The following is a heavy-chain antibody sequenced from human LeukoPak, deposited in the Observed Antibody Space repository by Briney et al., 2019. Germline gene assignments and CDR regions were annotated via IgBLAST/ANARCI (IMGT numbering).Heavy chain of an antibody. Sequence: GGSLRLSCAASGFTFSSYAMHWVRQAPGKGLEWVAVISYDGSNKYYADSVKGRFTISRDNSKNTLYLQMNSLRAEDTAVYYCARGELDTAMGGTQLKYWGQGTLVTVSS. V-gene: IGHV3-30*01. CDR1: GFTFSSYA. D-gene: IGHD5-18*01. CDR2: ISYDGSNK. CDR3: ARGELDTAMGGTQLKY. J-gene: IGHJ4*01.